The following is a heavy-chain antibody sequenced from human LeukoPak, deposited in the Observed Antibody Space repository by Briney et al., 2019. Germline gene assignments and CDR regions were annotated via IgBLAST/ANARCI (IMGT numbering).Heavy chain of an antibody. V-gene: IGHV1-46*01. J-gene: IGHJ4*02. D-gene: IGHD4-23*01. CDR1: GYTFTSYY. CDR3: ATGPQVVRPPY. Sequence: ASVTVSCTASGYTFTSYYMHWGRHAPGQGLEWMGIINPSGGSTSYAQKYQGRVTMTRDTSTSTVYMELSSLRSEDTAVYYCATGPQVVRPPYWGQGTLVTVSS. CDR2: INPSGGST.